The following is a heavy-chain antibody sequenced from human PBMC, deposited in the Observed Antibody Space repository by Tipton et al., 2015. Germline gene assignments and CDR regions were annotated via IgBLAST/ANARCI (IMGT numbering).Heavy chain of an antibody. CDR2: IQYSGST. J-gene: IGHJ6*02. CDR3: ARDLEHGMDV. Sequence: GSPRLSCSVSSDSISKYYWSWIRQPPGKELEWIGYIQYSGSTNYNPSLKSRVTISVDTSKTQFSPKMNSMTASDTAVYYCARDLEHGMDVWGHGTTVTVSS. V-gene: IGHV4-59*01. D-gene: IGHD5-24*01. CDR1: SDSISKYY.